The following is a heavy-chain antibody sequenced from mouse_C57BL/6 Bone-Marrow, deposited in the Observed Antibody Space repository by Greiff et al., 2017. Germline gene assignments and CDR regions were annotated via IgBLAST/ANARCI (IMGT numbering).Heavy chain of an antibody. CDR2: IYPGDGDT. D-gene: IGHD2-4*01. Sequence: LQESGAELVKPGASVKISCKASGYAFSSYWMNWVKQRPGKGLEWIGQIYPGDGDTNYNGKFKGKATLTADKSSSTAYMQLSSLTSEDSAVYFCAIPMITKAMDYWGQGTSVTVSS. J-gene: IGHJ4*01. CDR1: GYAFSSYW. V-gene: IGHV1-80*01. CDR3: AIPMITKAMDY.